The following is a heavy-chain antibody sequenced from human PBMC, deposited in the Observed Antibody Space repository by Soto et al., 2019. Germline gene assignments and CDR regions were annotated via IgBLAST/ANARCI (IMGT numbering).Heavy chain of an antibody. CDR1: GFTFSSYS. Sequence: PGGSLRLSCAASGFTFSSYSMNWVRQAPGKGLEWVSYISSSSSTIYYADSVKGRFTISRDNAKNSLYLQMNSLRAEDTAVYYCARGSQFEPNYYGSGSYYSNFDYWGQGTLVTVSS. D-gene: IGHD3-10*01. CDR3: ARGSQFEPNYYGSGSYYSNFDY. CDR2: ISSSSSTI. J-gene: IGHJ4*02. V-gene: IGHV3-48*01.